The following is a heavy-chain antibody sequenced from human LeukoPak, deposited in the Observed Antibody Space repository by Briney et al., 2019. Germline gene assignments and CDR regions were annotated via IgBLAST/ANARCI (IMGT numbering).Heavy chain of an antibody. V-gene: IGHV6-1*01. D-gene: IGHD3-16*01. J-gene: IGHJ4*02. CDR2: TYYRSKWHN. CDR1: GDSVSSNSAV. Sequence: SQTLSLTCAISGDSVSSNSAVWLWIRQSPSRGLEWLGGTYYRSKWHNDYAVSVKSRMTINPETYKNQFSLHLNSVTPEDTAVYYCARHLDGGPDYWGQGTLATVSS. CDR3: ARHLDGGPDY.